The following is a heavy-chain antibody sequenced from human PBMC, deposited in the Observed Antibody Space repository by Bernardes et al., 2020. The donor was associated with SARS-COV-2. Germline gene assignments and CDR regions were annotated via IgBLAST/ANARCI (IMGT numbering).Heavy chain of an antibody. D-gene: IGHD3-3*01. V-gene: IGHV4-39*01. CDR3: ARQHLGGVTIFGVVTTDRYFDY. CDR2: IYYSGST. J-gene: IGHJ4*02. Sequence: SETLSLTCTVSGGSISSISYYWGWIRQPPGKGLEWIGNIYYSGSTYYNPSLKSRVTISVDTSKNQFSLKLSSVTAADTAVYYCARQHLGGVTIFGVVTTDRYFDYWGQGTLVTVSS. CDR1: GGSISSISYY.